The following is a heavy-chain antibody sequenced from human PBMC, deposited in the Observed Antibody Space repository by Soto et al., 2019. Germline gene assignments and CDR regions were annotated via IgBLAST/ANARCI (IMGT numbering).Heavy chain of an antibody. CDR1: GFTFSSYG. CDR2: ISYDGSNK. J-gene: IGHJ6*02. D-gene: IGHD2-2*01. V-gene: IGHV3-30*18. Sequence: QVQLVESGGGVVQPGRSLRLSCAASGFTFSSYGMHWVRQAPGKGLEWVAVISYDGSNKYYADSVKGRFTISRDNSKNTLYLQMNSLRAEDTAVYYCAKDARYCSSTSCYVPLYYYYGMDVWGQGTTVTVSS. CDR3: AKDARYCSSTSCYVPLYYYYGMDV.